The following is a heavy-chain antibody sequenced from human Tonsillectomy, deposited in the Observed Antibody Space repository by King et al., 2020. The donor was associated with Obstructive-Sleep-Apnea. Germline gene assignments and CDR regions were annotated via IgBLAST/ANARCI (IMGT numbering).Heavy chain of an antibody. V-gene: IGHV4-4*02. CDR3: ARGSGDFWGGYVFDF. CDR2: IYHSGST. CDR1: GGSVNSTNW. Sequence: VQLQESGPGLVKPSGTLSLTCAVSGGSVNSTNWWSWVRQPPGKGLEWIGEIYHSGSTNFNPSLKSRVTISVDKSKNQVSLKLSSVTAAATAVYYCARGSGDFWGGYVFDFWGQGTLVTVSS. D-gene: IGHD3-3*01. J-gene: IGHJ4*02.